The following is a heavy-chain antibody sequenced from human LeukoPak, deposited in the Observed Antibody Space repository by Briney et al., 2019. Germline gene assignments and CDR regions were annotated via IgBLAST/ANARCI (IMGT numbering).Heavy chain of an antibody. CDR1: GFTFSDYS. J-gene: IGHJ4*02. CDR2: ITSSNSNI. Sequence: GGSLRLSCAASGFTFSDYSMDWVRQAPGKGLEWVSYITSSNSNIQYADSVKGRFTISRDNAENTLYLQMNSLRAEDTAVYYCAKQVAVAGVDYWGQGTLVTVSS. V-gene: IGHV3-48*01. D-gene: IGHD6-19*01. CDR3: AKQVAVAGVDY.